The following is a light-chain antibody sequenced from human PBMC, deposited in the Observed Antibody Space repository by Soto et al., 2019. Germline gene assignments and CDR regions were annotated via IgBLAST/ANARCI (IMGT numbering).Light chain of an antibody. CDR2: GAS. Sequence: EIVLTQSPATLTFSPLERSTLSCRASQSISSFLAWYQQKPGQAPRLLIYGASNRATGIPARFSGSGSGTDFTLTISSLEPEDFVVYYCQQHFNGPITFGQGTRLGIK. CDR3: QQHFNGPIT. CDR1: QSISSF. V-gene: IGKV3-11*01. J-gene: IGKJ5*01.